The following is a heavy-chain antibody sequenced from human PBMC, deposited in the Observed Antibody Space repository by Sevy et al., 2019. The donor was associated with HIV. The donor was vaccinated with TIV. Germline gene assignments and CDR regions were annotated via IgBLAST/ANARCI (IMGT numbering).Heavy chain of an antibody. CDR1: GFTFSSYS. CDR3: ARGNWNLPYYFDY. CDR2: ISSSSSTI. V-gene: IGHV3-48*02. D-gene: IGHD1-1*01. J-gene: IGHJ4*02. Sequence: GGSLRLSCAASGFTFSSYSMNWVRQAPGKGLKWVSYISSSSSTIYYADSVKGRFTISRDNAKNSLYLQMNSLRDEDTAVYYCARGNWNLPYYFDYWGQGTLVTVSS.